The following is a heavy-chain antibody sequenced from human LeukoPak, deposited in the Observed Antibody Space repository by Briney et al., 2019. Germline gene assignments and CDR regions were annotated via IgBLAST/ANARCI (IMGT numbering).Heavy chain of an antibody. V-gene: IGHV1-46*01. Sequence: ASVKVSCKASGYTFTSYYMHWVRQAPGQGLEWMGIINPSGGSTSYAQKFQGRVTMTRDMSTSTVYMELSSLRSEDTAVYYCARELLMTTVTTRGGNWFDPWGQGTLVTVSS. CDR3: ARELLMTTVTTRGGNWFDP. J-gene: IGHJ5*02. D-gene: IGHD4-17*01. CDR1: GYTFTSYY. CDR2: INPSGGST.